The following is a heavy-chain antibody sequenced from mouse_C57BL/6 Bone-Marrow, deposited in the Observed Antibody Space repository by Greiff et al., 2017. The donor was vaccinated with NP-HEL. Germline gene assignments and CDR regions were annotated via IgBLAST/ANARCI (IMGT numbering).Heavy chain of an antibody. CDR1: GYTFTSYG. CDR2: IYPRSGNT. CDR3: ARRTGRDYAMDY. J-gene: IGHJ4*01. Sequence: QVQLKQSGAELARPGASVKLSCKASGYTFTSYGISWVKQRTGQGLEWIGEIYPRSGNTYYNEKFKGKATLTADKSSSTAYMELRSLTSEDSAVYFCARRTGRDYAMDYWGQGTSVTVSS. V-gene: IGHV1-81*01. D-gene: IGHD4-1*01.